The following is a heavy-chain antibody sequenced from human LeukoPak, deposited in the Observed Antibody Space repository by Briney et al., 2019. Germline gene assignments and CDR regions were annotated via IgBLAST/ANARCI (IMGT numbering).Heavy chain of an antibody. CDR3: AKGHGDSSSWYGEGYYYYYYMDV. Sequence: PGGSLRLSCAASGFTFSSYGMHWVRQAPGKGLEWVAFIRYDGSNKYYADSVKGRFTISRDNSKNTLYLQMNSLRAEDTAVYYCAKGHGDSSSWYGEGYYYYYYMDVWGKGTTVTVSS. D-gene: IGHD6-13*01. V-gene: IGHV3-30*02. CDR2: IRYDGSNK. J-gene: IGHJ6*03. CDR1: GFTFSSYG.